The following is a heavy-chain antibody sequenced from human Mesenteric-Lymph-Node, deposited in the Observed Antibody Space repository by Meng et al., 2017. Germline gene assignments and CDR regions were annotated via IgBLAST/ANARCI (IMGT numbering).Heavy chain of an antibody. J-gene: IGHJ4*02. CDR3: ARDQNIYYFDY. Sequence: QVHLVESGGGVVHPGRSLRLSCAVSGFTFSSYAMHWVRHVSGKWLEWVAVISDDGSNKYYADSVKGRFTISRDNSKNTLYLQMNSLIAEDTAVYYCARDQNIYYFDYWGQGTLVTVSS. D-gene: IGHD1/OR15-1a*01. CDR2: ISDDGSNK. CDR1: GFTFSSYA. V-gene: IGHV3-30-3*01.